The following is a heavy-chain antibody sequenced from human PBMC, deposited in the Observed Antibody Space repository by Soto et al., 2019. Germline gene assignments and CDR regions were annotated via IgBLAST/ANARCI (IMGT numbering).Heavy chain of an antibody. J-gene: IGHJ4*02. Sequence: GGSLRLSCAASGFTFSSHGMHWVRQAPGKGPEWVAVIWYDGSTKYYADSVRGRFSISRDNAKNTLYLQMSSLRVEDTAVYHCVRWGNWKVPDHWGQGTLVTVSS. CDR2: IWYDGSTK. CDR1: GFTFSSHG. D-gene: IGHD1-1*01. V-gene: IGHV3-33*01. CDR3: VRWGNWKVPDH.